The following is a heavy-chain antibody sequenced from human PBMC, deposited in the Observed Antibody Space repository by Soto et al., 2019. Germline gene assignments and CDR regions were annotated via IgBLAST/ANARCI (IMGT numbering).Heavy chain of an antibody. J-gene: IGHJ4*02. CDR1: GFTFSSYG. Sequence: LRLSCAASGFTFSSYGMHWVRQAPGKGLEWVAVISYDGSNKYYADSVKGRFTISRDNSKNTLYLQMNSLRAEDTAVYYCAKDPAIWFGESYFDYWGQGTLVTVSS. V-gene: IGHV3-30*18. CDR2: ISYDGSNK. CDR3: AKDPAIWFGESYFDY. D-gene: IGHD3-10*01.